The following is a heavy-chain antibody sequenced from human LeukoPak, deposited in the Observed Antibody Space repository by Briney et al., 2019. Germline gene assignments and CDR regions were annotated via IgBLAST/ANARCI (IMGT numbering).Heavy chain of an antibody. Sequence: ASVKVSCKASGYTFTGYYMHWVRQAPGQGLEWMGIINPSGGSTSYAQKFQGRVTMTRDTSTSTVYMELSSLRSEDTAVYYCARLAAAPSNYYYYYYMDVWGKGTTVTVSS. D-gene: IGHD6-13*01. CDR2: INPSGGST. V-gene: IGHV1-46*01. CDR1: GYTFTGYY. CDR3: ARLAAAPSNYYYYYYMDV. J-gene: IGHJ6*03.